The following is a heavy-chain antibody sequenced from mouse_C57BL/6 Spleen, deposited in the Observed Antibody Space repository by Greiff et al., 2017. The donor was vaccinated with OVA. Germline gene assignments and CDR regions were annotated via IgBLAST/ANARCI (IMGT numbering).Heavy chain of an antibody. D-gene: IGHD1-1*01. CDR2: IRNKANGYTT. CDR3: ARYYYGSSPYYAMDY. CDR1: GFTFTDYY. J-gene: IGHJ4*01. V-gene: IGHV7-3*01. Sequence: EVKVVESGGGLVQPGGSLSLSCAASGFTFTDYYMSWVRQPPGKALEWLGFIRNKANGYTTEYSASVKGRFTISRDNSQSIRYLQMNALRAEDSATYYCARYYYGSSPYYAMDYWGQGTSVTVSS.